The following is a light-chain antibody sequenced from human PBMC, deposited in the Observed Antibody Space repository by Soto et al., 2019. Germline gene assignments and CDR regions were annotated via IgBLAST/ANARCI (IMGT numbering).Light chain of an antibody. J-gene: IGKJ1*01. CDR1: QSVSSSY. CDR2: GAS. V-gene: IGKV3-20*01. CDR3: QQYGSSPRT. Sequence: EIVLTQSPGTLSLSPGERATLSCRASQSVSSSYLAWYQQKPGQAPRLLIYGASSRATGIPDRFSGSGSGTDFTLTISRLEPEDFAVYYCQQYGSSPRTFGQGTKVXXK.